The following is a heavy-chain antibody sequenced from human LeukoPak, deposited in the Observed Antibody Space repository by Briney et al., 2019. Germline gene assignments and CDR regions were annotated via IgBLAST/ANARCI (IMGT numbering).Heavy chain of an antibody. V-gene: IGHV3-23*01. J-gene: IGHJ4*02. CDR1: GFTFSSYA. CDR3: AKSNNWEVVVTV. Sequence: GRSLRLSRAASGFTFSSYAMSWVRQAPGKGLEWVSAISGSGGSTYYADSVKGRFTISRDNSKNTLYLQMNSLRAEDTAVYYCAKSNNWEVVVTVWGQGTLVTVSS. CDR2: ISGSGGST. D-gene: IGHD2-21*02.